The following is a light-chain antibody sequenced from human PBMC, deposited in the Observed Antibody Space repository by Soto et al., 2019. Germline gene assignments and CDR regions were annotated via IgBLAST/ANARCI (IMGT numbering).Light chain of an antibody. Sequence: QSVLTQPRSVSGSPGQSVTISCTGTSNDVGYYNYVSWYRQHPGKAPQLMIYDVTKRPPGVPDRFSGSKSGNTASLTISGLQAEDEADYYCCPYAGSYTELFGGGTKLTVL. CDR3: CPYAGSYTEL. J-gene: IGLJ2*01. CDR2: DVT. V-gene: IGLV2-11*01. CDR1: SNDVGYYNY.